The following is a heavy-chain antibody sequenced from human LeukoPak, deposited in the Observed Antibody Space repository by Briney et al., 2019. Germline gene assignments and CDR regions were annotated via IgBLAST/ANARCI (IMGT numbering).Heavy chain of an antibody. J-gene: IGHJ1*01. Sequence: GASVKVSCKASGYTFTNYGINWVRQATGQGLEWMGWMNPNSGNTGFAQEFQGRVTMTRYTSISTAYMELSSLRSEDTAVYYCARAGGSYYDSSGYYYADWGQGTLVTVSS. V-gene: IGHV1-8*01. CDR2: MNPNSGNT. D-gene: IGHD3-22*01. CDR3: ARAGGSYYDSSGYYYAD. CDR1: GYTFTNYG.